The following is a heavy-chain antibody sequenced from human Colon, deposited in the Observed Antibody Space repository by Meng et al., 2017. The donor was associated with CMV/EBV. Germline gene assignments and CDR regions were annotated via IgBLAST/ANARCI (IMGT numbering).Heavy chain of an antibody. D-gene: IGHD1-26*01. CDR1: GFTFSSYS. Sequence: GGSLRLSCAASGFTFSSYSMNWVRQAPGKGLEWVSVLYSGAGSTYYADSVKGRFTISRNNSENTLYLQMNSLRAEDTAVYYCAKWGGSGSFLYFDYWGQGILVTVSS. J-gene: IGHJ4*02. CDR3: AKWGGSGSFLYFDY. V-gene: IGHV3-23*03. CDR2: LYSGAGST.